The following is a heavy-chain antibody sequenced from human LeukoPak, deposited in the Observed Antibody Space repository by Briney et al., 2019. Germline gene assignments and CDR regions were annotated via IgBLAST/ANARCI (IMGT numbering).Heavy chain of an antibody. CDR1: GGSISSSSYY. J-gene: IGHJ3*02. Sequence: SETLSLTCTVSGGSISSSSYYWGWIRQPPGKGLEWIGSIYYSGSTNYNPSLKSRVTISVDTSKNQFSLKLSSVTAADAAVYYCARSGYYYDSSDAFDIWGQGTMVTVSS. CDR3: ARSGYYYDSSDAFDI. V-gene: IGHV4-39*07. CDR2: IYYSGST. D-gene: IGHD3-22*01.